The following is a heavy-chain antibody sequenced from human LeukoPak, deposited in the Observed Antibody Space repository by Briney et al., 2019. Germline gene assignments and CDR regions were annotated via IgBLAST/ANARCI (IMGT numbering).Heavy chain of an antibody. Sequence: GGSLRLSCAASGFTFSSYAMSWVRQAPGKGLEWVSAISGSGGSTYYAGSVKGRFTISRDNPKNTLYLQMNSLRAEDTAVYYCAKDSGYSPKTVVYYYGMDVWGQGTTVTVSS. D-gene: IGHD5-18*01. V-gene: IGHV3-23*01. CDR2: ISGSGGST. CDR3: AKDSGYSPKTVVYYYGMDV. J-gene: IGHJ6*02. CDR1: GFTFSSYA.